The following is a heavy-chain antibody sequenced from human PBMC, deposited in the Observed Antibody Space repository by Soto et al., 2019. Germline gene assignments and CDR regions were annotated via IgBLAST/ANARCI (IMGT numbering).Heavy chain of an antibody. J-gene: IGHJ6*02. V-gene: IGHV3-30*18. CDR3: AKDHRTGTKAGGSFYGMDV. CDR2: ISYDGSNK. CDR1: GFTFSSYG. D-gene: IGHD1-7*01. Sequence: PGGSLRLSCAASGFTFSSYGMHWVRQAPGKGLEWVAVISYDGSNKYYADSVKGRFTISRDNSKNTLYLQMNSLRAEDTAVYYCAKDHRTGTKAGGSFYGMDVWGQGTTVTVSS.